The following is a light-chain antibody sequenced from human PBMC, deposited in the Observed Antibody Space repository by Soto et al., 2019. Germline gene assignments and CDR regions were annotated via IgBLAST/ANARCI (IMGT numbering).Light chain of an antibody. V-gene: IGKV3-15*01. Sequence: EIVMTQSPATLSVSPGERATLSCRASQSVSNNLAWYQQKPGQAPRLLIYGASTRATGIPARFSGSGSGTEFTLTISSLQSEDFAVYYCQQYNNWPPWTFGEGTKVEIK. CDR1: QSVSNN. CDR2: GAS. CDR3: QQYNNWPPWT. J-gene: IGKJ1*01.